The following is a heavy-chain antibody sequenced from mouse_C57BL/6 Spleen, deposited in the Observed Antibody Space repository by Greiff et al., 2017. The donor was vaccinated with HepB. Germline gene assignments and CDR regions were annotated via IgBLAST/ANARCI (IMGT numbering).Heavy chain of an antibody. J-gene: IGHJ4*01. D-gene: IGHD2-5*01. Sequence: QVQLQQSGAELARPGASVKLSCKASGYTFTSYGISWVKQSTGQGLEWIGEIYPRSGNTYYNEKFKGKATLTADKSSSTAYMELRSLTSEDSAVYFCAREGNYSNYESYYYAMDYWGQGTSVTVSS. V-gene: IGHV1-81*01. CDR3: AREGNYSNYESYYYAMDY. CDR1: GYTFTSYG. CDR2: IYPRSGNT.